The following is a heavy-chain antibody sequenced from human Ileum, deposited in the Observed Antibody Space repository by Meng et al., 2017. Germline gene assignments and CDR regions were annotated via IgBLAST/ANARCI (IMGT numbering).Heavy chain of an antibody. CDR1: GFIFSSYD. V-gene: IGHV1-8*01. D-gene: IGHD1-1*01. CDR3: ARRTQSTGTALGY. CDR2: MNPNSGNT. Sequence: QVQLVQSGPEVKKPGASVTVSCKASGFIFSSYDINWVRQAPRPGLEWMGWMNPNSGNTGFAQKFQDRITMTRDTSINTAYMELSSLTSEDTAVYYCARRTQSTGTALGYWGQGTLVTVSS. J-gene: IGHJ4*02.